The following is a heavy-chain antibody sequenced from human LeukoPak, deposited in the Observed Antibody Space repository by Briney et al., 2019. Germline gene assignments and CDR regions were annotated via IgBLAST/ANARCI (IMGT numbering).Heavy chain of an antibody. J-gene: IGHJ6*02. V-gene: IGHV4-61*08. CDR3: ARRNKGPADV. CDR2: MYYSGSP. CDR1: LGFIPCGVYY. D-gene: IGHD1-14*01. Sequence: TRLVCLGFIPCGVYYGLCMPHPPGKALVWLAYMYYSGSPLHNPPRKRRVTISVDTSTNKFSLKPSSVTAADTAVYYCARRNKGPADVWGQGTTVIVSS.